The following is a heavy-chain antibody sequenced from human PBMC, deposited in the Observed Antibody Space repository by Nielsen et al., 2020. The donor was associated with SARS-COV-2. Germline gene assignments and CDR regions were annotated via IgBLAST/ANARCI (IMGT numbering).Heavy chain of an antibody. Sequence: GSLRLSCAVFGESFSDNKWNWVRQPPGKGLEWIGEIDHSGGTSYNPSLKSRVTMSVDTSKNQFSLTLSSVTAADTAVYFCARGKRSYSGTFLSYYYYYYMDVWGKGTTVTVSS. CDR2: IDHSGGT. CDR1: GESFSDNK. CDR3: ARGKRSYSGTFLSYYYYYYMDV. V-gene: IGHV4-34*01. D-gene: IGHD1-14*01. J-gene: IGHJ6*03.